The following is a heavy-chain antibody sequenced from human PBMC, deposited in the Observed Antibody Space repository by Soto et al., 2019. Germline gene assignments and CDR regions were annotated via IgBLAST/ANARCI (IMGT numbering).Heavy chain of an antibody. Sequence: GGSLRLSCAASGFTFNSYAMSWVRQAPGKGLEWVSAISGSGGSTYYADSVKGRFTISRDNSKNTLYLQMNSLRAEDTAVYYCAKEKSPYCGGDCYYLSDYWGQGTLVTVSS. CDR2: ISGSGGST. CDR3: AKEKSPYCGGDCYYLSDY. CDR1: GFTFNSYA. D-gene: IGHD2-21*02. J-gene: IGHJ4*02. V-gene: IGHV3-23*01.